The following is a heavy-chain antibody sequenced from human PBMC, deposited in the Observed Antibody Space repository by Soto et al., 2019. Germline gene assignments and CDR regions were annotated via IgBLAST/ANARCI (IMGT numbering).Heavy chain of an antibody. J-gene: IGHJ6*02. CDR1: GYTFTSYW. CDR2: IDPSDSDT. Sequence: PGESLKISCEGYGYTFTSYWISWVRQMPGKGLEWMGRIDPSDSDTTYNPSFQGHVTISADKSGRTAFLQWSSLKASDTAIYYCARRRTLKETNSPRFGMDVWGQGNAVTVSS. CDR3: ARRRTLKETNSPRFGMDV. V-gene: IGHV5-10-1*01. D-gene: IGHD3-16*01.